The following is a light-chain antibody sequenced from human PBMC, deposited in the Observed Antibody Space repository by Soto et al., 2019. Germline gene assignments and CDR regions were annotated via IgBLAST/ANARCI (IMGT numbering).Light chain of an antibody. Sequence: QSALTQPPSASGSPGQSVTISCTGTSSDVGGYNYVSWYQQHPGKAPKLMIYEVSKRPSGVPDRFSGSKSGNTASLTVSGLQAEDEADYYCGTRDSSRTGYVFGTGTKVTVL. CDR3: GTRDSSRTGYV. J-gene: IGLJ1*01. CDR2: EVS. CDR1: SSDVGGYNY. V-gene: IGLV2-8*01.